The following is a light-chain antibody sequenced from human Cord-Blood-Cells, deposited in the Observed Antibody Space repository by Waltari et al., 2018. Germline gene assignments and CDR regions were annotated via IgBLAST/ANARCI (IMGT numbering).Light chain of an antibody. CDR3: GSYTSSSTSVV. J-gene: IGLJ3*02. CDR2: DVS. Sequence: QSALTQPASVSGSPGQSITISCTGTSSDVGGYNYVSWYQQHPGKAPKLMIYDVSNRPSGVSTRFSGSKSGNTASLTISGLQAEDEADYYCGSYTSSSTSVVFGGGTKLTVI. CDR1: SSDVGGYNY. V-gene: IGLV2-14*03.